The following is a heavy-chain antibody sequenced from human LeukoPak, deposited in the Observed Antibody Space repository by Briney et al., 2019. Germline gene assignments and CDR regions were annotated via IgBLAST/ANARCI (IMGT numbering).Heavy chain of an antibody. CDR2: IYYSGST. V-gene: IGHV4-31*03. D-gene: IGHD3-22*01. CDR1: GGSISSGGYY. CDR3: ARDGGPYYYDSSGYYYDS. J-gene: IGHJ5*01. Sequence: PSETLSLTCTVSGGSISSGGYYWRWIRQHPGTGLEWIGYIYYSGSTYYNPSLKSRVTISVDTSKNQFSLKLSSVTAADTAVYYCARDGGPYYYDSSGYYYDSWGQGTLVTVSS.